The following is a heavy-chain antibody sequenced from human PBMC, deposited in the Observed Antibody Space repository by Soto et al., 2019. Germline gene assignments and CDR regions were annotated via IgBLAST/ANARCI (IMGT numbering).Heavy chain of an antibody. D-gene: IGHD3-10*01. CDR3: ARGITMVRGVGLFDFDY. J-gene: IGHJ4*02. CDR2: IYYSGST. CDR1: GGSISSGGYY. Sequence: QVQLQESGPGLVKPSQTLSLTCTVSGGSISSGGYYWNWIRQHPGKGLGWIGYIYYSGSTYYNPSLKSRITISADTSKNQFSLKLNSVTAADTAVYYCARGITMVRGVGLFDFDYWGQGTLVTVSS. V-gene: IGHV4-31*03.